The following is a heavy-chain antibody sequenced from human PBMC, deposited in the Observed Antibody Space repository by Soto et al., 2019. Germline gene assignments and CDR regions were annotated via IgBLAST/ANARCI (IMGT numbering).Heavy chain of an antibody. J-gene: IGHJ3*02. CDR3: ARGTPYGFDI. CDR1: GYPFSTYD. CDR2: MSPDTGNA. V-gene: IGHV1-8*01. Sequence: QVQLVQSGAEMRKPGASVKVSCKASGYPFSTYDINWVRQATGQGLEWMGWMSPDTGNAGYAQKCQGRVTMTRDTSTSTAYMELSSLKSDDTAVYYCARGTPYGFDIWGQGTVLTISS.